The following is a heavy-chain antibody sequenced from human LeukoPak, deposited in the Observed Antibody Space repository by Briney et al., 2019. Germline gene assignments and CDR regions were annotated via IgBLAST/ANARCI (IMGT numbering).Heavy chain of an antibody. CDR2: IYTSGST. D-gene: IGHD4-23*01. CDR1: GGSISRYY. V-gene: IGHV4-4*07. J-gene: IGHJ4*02. CDR3: ARGLYGGPSKAFFDY. Sequence: PSETEGLIRTVSGGSISRYYGTWIRQPPGKGLEWIGRIYTSGSTNYNPSLKSRVTMSVDTSKNQFSLKLSSVTAADTAVYYCARGLYGGPSKAFFDYWGQ.